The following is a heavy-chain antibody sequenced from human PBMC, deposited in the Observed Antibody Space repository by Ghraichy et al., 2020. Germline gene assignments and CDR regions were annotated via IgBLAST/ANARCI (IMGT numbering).Heavy chain of an antibody. V-gene: IGHV1-69*02. J-gene: IGHJ6*02. Sequence: SVKVSCKASGGTFSSYTISWVRQAPGQGLKWMGRIIPILGIANYAQKFQGRVTITADKSTSTAYMELSSLRPEDTAVYYCARLSYDILTGYQNYYYGMDVWGQGTTVTVSS. CDR3: ARLSYDILTGYQNYYYGMDV. D-gene: IGHD3-9*01. CDR2: IIPILGIA. CDR1: GGTFSSYT.